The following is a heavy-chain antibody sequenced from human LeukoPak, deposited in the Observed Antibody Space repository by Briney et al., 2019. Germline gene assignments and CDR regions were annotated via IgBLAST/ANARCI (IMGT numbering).Heavy chain of an antibody. Sequence: GGSLRLSCAASGFTFSRYSMNWVRQAPGKGLEWVSSISSSSSYIYYADSVKGRFTISRDNSKNTLYLQMNSLRAEDTAVYYCVRGSTNYYGNAFDIWGQGTMVTVSS. D-gene: IGHD3-10*01. J-gene: IGHJ3*02. CDR1: GFTFSRYS. CDR3: VRGSTNYYGNAFDI. V-gene: IGHV3-21*01. CDR2: ISSSSSYI.